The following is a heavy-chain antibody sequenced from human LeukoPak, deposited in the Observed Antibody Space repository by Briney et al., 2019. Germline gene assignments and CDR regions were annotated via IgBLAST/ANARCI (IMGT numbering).Heavy chain of an antibody. CDR2: IYFSGST. D-gene: IGHD1-7*01. J-gene: IGHJ3*02. CDR3: ARGQPSNYWDAFDI. CDR1: GGSISSYY. V-gene: IGHV4-59*01. Sequence: SETLSLTCTVSGGSISSYYWSWIRQPPGKGLEWIGYIYFSGSTNYNPSLKSRVTISVDTSKNQFSLKLSSVTAADTAVYYCARGQPSNYWDAFDIWGQGTMVTVSS.